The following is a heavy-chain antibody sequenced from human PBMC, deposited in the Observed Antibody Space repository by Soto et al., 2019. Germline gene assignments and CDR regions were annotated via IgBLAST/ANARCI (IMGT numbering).Heavy chain of an antibody. CDR3: AADRVVVTPVPDY. V-gene: IGHV3-11*01. D-gene: IGHD2-21*02. Sequence: QVQLVESGGGLVKPGGSLRLSCTASGFAFGDSFMSWIRQAPGKGLEWVSYISSGGSTIYYADSVRGRFTISRDNAKKSLYLQMNSLRAEDTAVYYCAADRVVVTPVPDYWGQGTLVTVSS. J-gene: IGHJ4*02. CDR2: ISSGGSTI. CDR1: GFAFGDSF.